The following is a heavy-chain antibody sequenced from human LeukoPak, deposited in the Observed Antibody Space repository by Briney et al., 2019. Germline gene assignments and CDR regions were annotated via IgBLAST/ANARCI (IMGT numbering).Heavy chain of an antibody. D-gene: IGHD3-10*01. CDR2: INPSGGST. V-gene: IGHV1-46*01. J-gene: IGHJ6*04. CDR1: GYTFTSYY. Sequence: ASVKVSCKASGYTFTSYYMHWVRQAPGQGLEWMGIINPSGGSTSYAQKFQGRVTMTRDTSTSTVYMELSSLKSEDTAVYYCARCRVLLWFGEVYYYYGMDVWGKGTTVTASS. CDR3: ARCRVLLWFGEVYYYYGMDV.